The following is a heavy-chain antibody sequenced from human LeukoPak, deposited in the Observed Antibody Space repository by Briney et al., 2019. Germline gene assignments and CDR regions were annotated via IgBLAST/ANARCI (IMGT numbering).Heavy chain of an antibody. CDR1: GFTFSSYW. CDR3: ARVRGSSYFDY. CDR2: IKQDGSEK. D-gene: IGHD6-6*01. Sequence: GGSLRLSCAASGFTFSSYWMSWGRQAPGMGLEWVANIKQDGSEKYYVDSVKGRFTISRDNAKNSLYLQMNSLRAEDTAVYYCARVRGSSYFDYWGQGTLVTVSS. J-gene: IGHJ4*02. V-gene: IGHV3-7*01.